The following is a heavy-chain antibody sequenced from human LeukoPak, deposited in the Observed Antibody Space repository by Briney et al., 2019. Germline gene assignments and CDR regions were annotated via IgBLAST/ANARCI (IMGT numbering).Heavy chain of an antibody. CDR3: ARARWELN. D-gene: IGHD1-26*01. CDR1: GGSISSSSYY. J-gene: IGHJ4*02. V-gene: IGHV4-39*07. CDR2: IYYSGST. Sequence: SETLSLTCTVSGGSISSSSYYWGWIRQPPGKGLEWIGSIYYSGSTYYNPSLKSRVTISVDTSKNQFSLKLSSVTAADTAVYYCARARWELNWGQGTLVTVSS.